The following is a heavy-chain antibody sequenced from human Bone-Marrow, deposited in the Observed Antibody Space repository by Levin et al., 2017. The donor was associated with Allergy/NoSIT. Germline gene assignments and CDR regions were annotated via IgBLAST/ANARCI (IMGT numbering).Heavy chain of an antibody. D-gene: IGHD6-13*01. V-gene: IGHV3-15*01. CDR2: IKSKTDGGTT. Sequence: GGSLRLSCAASGFTFSNAWMSWVRQAPGKGLEWVGRIKSKTDGGTTDYAAPVKGRFTISRDDSKNTLYLQMNSLKTEDTAVYYCTTDPQQLVRLGRRHYFDYWGQGTLVTVSS. CDR3: TTDPQQLVRLGRRHYFDY. CDR1: GFTFSNAW. J-gene: IGHJ4*02.